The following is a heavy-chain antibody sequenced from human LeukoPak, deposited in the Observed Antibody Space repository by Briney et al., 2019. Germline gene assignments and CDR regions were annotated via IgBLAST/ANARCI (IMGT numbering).Heavy chain of an antibody. CDR3: AKESGGRYSYGFGVAGFDY. Sequence: GGSLRLSCAASGFTFGYYGMNWVRQAPGKGLEWISYISSGSGTIYYADSVKGRFSISRDDAKSSLYLQVNSLRVEDTAVYYCAKESGGRYSYGFGVAGFDYWGQGTLVTVSS. V-gene: IGHV3-48*01. D-gene: IGHD5-18*01. J-gene: IGHJ4*02. CDR2: ISSGSGTI. CDR1: GFTFGYYG.